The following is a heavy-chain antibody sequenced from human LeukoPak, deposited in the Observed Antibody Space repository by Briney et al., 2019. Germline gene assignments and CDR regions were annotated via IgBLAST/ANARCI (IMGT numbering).Heavy chain of an antibody. D-gene: IGHD4-17*01. CDR1: GFTFSIYG. V-gene: IGHV3-33*01. J-gene: IGHJ5*02. Sequence: PGRSLRLSCAASGFTFSIYGMHWVRQAPGKGLEWVAVIWYDGSNKYYADSVKGRFTISRDNSKNTLYLQMNSLRAEDTAVYYCARDRGVSVTTYWFDPWGQGTLVTVSS. CDR3: ARDRGVSVTTYWFDP. CDR2: IWYDGSNK.